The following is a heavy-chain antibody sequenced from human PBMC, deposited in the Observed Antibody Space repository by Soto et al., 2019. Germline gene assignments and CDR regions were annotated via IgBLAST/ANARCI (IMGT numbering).Heavy chain of an antibody. V-gene: IGHV1-8*01. CDR1: GYTFTSYD. CDR2: MNPNSGNT. D-gene: IGHD6-6*01. CDR3: ASAKYSSSSYYYGMDV. Sequence: ASVKVSCKASGYTFTSYDINWVRQATGQGLEWMGWMNPNSGNTGYAQKFQGRVTMTRNTSISTAYMELSSLRSEDTAVYYCASAKYSSSSYYYGMDVWGQGTTVTVSS. J-gene: IGHJ6*02.